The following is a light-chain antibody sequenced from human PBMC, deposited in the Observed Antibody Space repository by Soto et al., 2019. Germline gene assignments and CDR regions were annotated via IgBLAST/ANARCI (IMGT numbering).Light chain of an antibody. Sequence: EIVLTQSPGTLSLSPGERATLSCRASQSVRSSYLAWYQQKPGQAPRLLIYGASSRATGIPDRFSGSGSGTDFTLTISRLEPEDFAVYYCQQYNTFYSFGQGTKLEIK. J-gene: IGKJ2*03. CDR3: QQYNTFYS. CDR2: GAS. CDR1: QSVRSSY. V-gene: IGKV3-20*01.